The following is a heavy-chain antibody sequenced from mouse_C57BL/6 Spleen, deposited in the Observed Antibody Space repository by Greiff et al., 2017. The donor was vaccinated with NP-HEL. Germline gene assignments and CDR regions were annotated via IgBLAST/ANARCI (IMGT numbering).Heavy chain of an antibody. D-gene: IGHD2-5*01. CDR1: GFTFSSYG. J-gene: IGHJ3*01. CDR2: ISSGGSYT. CDR3: ARQGDSNYEAY. V-gene: IGHV5-6*01. Sequence: VQLKESGGDLVKPGGSLKLSCAASGFTFSSYGMSWVRQTPDKRLEWVATISSGGSYTYYPDSVKGRFTISRDNAKNTLYLQMSSLKSEDTAMYYCARQGDSNYEAYWGQGTLVTVSA.